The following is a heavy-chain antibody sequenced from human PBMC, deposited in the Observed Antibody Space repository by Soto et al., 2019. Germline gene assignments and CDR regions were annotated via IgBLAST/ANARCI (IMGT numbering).Heavy chain of an antibody. D-gene: IGHD3-16*02. V-gene: IGHV4-59*01. Sequence: SETLSLTCTVSGGSISSYYWSWIRQPPGKGLEWIGYIYYSGSTNYNPSLKSRVTISVDTSKNQFSLKLSSVTAADTAVYYCARVGDYIWGSYRYFDYWGQGTLVTVSS. CDR3: ARVGDYIWGSYRYFDY. CDR2: IYYSGST. CDR1: GGSISSYY. J-gene: IGHJ4*02.